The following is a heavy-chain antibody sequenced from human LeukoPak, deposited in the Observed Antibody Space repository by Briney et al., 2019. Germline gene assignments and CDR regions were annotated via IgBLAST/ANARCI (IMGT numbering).Heavy chain of an antibody. Sequence: GGSLRLSCAASGFTFSNAWMSWVRQAPGKGLEWVSAISGSGGSTYYADSVKGRFTISRDNSKNTLYLQMNSLRAEDTAVYYCAKDFVADYPFYNWFDPWGQGTLVTVSS. CDR3: AKDFVADYPFYNWFDP. V-gene: IGHV3-23*01. D-gene: IGHD2-21*01. J-gene: IGHJ5*02. CDR2: ISGSGGST. CDR1: GFTFSNAW.